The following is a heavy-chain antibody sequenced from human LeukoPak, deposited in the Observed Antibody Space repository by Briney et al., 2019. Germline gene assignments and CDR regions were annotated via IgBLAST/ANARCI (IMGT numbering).Heavy chain of an antibody. D-gene: IGHD3-22*01. CDR2: IYHSGST. CDR3: AGQHDSNGYYFY. Sequence: RPSETLSLTCAVTGNSISSGYYWDWIRQPPGKGLEWIGSIYHSGSTYYNPSLKSRVTVSVDTSKNRFSLKLSSVTAADTAVYYCAGQHDSNGYYFYWGQGTLVTVSS. V-gene: IGHV4-38-2*01. CDR1: GNSISSGYY. J-gene: IGHJ4*02.